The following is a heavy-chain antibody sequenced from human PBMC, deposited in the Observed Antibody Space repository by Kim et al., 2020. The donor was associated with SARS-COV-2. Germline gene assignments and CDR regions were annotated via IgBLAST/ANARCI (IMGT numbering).Heavy chain of an antibody. V-gene: IGHV1-8*01. J-gene: IGHJ6*02. Sequence: ASVKVSCKASGYTFTSYDINWVRQATGQGLEWMGWMNPNSGNTGYAQKFQGRVTMTRNTSISTAYMELSSLRSEDTAVYYCAKNSDPLNYYYYGMDVWGQGTTVTVSS. CDR1: GYTFTSYD. CDR3: AKNSDPLNYYYYGMDV. CDR2: MNPNSGNT.